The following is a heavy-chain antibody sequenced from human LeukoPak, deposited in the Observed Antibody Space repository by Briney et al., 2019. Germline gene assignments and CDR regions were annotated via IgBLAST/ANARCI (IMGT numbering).Heavy chain of an antibody. V-gene: IGHV1-2*06. CDR1: GYTFTGYY. Sequence: ASVKVSCKAAGYTFTGYYMHWVRQAPGQGLEWMGRINPNSGGTNYAQKFQGRATMTRDTSISTAYMELSRLRPDDTAVYYCARLHQVRYFDYWGQGTLVTVSS. CDR3: ARLHQVRYFDY. J-gene: IGHJ4*02. CDR2: INPNSGGT.